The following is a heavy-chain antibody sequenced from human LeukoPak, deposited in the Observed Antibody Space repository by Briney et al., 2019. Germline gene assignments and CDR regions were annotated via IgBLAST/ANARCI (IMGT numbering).Heavy chain of an antibody. J-gene: IGHJ5*02. CDR3: AGAAAGRFDP. Sequence: SQTLSLTCAISGDSVSTASNAWYWIRQSPSRGLEWLGRTYYRSKWYNDYAVSVKSRITINPDTSKNQFSLQLNSVTPEDTAVYYCAGAAAGRFDPWGQGTLVTVSS. V-gene: IGHV6-1*01. CDR2: TYYRSKWYN. CDR1: GDSVSTASNA. D-gene: IGHD6-13*01.